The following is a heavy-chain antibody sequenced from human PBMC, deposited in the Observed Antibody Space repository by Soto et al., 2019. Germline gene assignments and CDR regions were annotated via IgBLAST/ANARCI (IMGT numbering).Heavy chain of an antibody. J-gene: IGHJ4*02. Sequence: KASETLSLTCSVSGGSVSSDSYYWSWIRQPPGAGLEWIGYIYFSGTTNYNPSLESRISILVDSSKNQFSLKLSSVTAADTAVYYCARSPDSGDYVDYWGQGTLVTVSS. V-gene: IGHV4-61*01. D-gene: IGHD4-17*01. CDR1: GGSVSSDSYY. CDR3: ARSPDSGDYVDY. CDR2: IYFSGTT.